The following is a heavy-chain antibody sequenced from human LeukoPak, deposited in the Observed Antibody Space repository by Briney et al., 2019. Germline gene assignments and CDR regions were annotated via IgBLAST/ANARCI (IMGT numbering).Heavy chain of an antibody. CDR1: GFTFDDYA. Sequence: GGSLRLSCAASGFTFDDYAMHWVRQAPGKGLEWVSGISWNSGSIGYADSVKGRFTISRDNAKNSLYLQMNSLRAEDTALYYCAKDRKPYYYDSSGSHFDYWGQGTLVTVSS. D-gene: IGHD3-22*01. J-gene: IGHJ4*02. CDR3: AKDRKPYYYDSSGSHFDY. CDR2: ISWNSGSI. V-gene: IGHV3-9*01.